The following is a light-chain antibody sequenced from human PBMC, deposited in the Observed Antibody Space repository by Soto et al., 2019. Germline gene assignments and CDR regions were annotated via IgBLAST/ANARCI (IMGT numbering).Light chain of an antibody. J-gene: IGKJ4*01. CDR1: QGISNY. CDR2: GAS. V-gene: IGKV1-9*01. Sequence: DMQLTQSPSFLSASVGDRVTITCRASQGISNYLAWYLQKPGKAPKLLISGASTLQSGVPSRFSGSGSGTEFTLTVSSLQPEDFATYYCQQLNAFPHSFGGGTKVDIK. CDR3: QQLNAFPHS.